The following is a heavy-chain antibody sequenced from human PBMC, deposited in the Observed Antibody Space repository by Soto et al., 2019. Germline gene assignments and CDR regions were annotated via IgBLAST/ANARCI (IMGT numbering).Heavy chain of an antibody. CDR3: ARDSVDLVGYCSSTSCDLYYYYGMDV. CDR2: ISAYNGNT. CDR1: GYTFTSYG. Sequence: VKVSCKASGYTFTSYGISWVRQAPGQGLEWMGWISAYNGNTNYAQKLQGRVTMTTDTSTSTAYMELRSLRSDDTAVYYCARDSVDLVGYCSSTSCDLYYYYGMDVWGQGTTVTVSS. J-gene: IGHJ6*02. D-gene: IGHD2-2*01. V-gene: IGHV1-18*01.